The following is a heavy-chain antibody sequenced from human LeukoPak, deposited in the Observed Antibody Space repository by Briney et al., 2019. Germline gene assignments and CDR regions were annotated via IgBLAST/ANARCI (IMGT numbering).Heavy chain of an antibody. V-gene: IGHV3-7*01. J-gene: IGHJ4*02. Sequence: GESLRLSCAASGFTFKKYWMNWVRQVPGKGLECLANIKEDGSETYYADSVKGRFTISRDNPKNLLFLQINSLRVEDTAVYYCARETPRRGETRDGYRWGQGTVVTVSS. CDR1: GFTFKKYW. CDR2: IKEDGSET. D-gene: IGHD5-24*01. CDR3: ARETPRRGETRDGYR.